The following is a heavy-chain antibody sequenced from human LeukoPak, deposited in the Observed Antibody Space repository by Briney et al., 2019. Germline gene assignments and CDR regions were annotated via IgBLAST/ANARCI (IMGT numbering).Heavy chain of an antibody. V-gene: IGHV4-34*01. Sequence: PSETLSLTCAVYGGSFSGYYWSWIRQPPGKGLEWIGEINHSGSTNYNPSLKSRVTISVDTSKNQFSLKLGSVTAADTAVYYCARGRYYGSGSYYNYWGQGTLVTVSS. CDR2: INHSGST. J-gene: IGHJ4*02. CDR1: GGSFSGYY. CDR3: ARGRYYGSGSYYNY. D-gene: IGHD3-10*01.